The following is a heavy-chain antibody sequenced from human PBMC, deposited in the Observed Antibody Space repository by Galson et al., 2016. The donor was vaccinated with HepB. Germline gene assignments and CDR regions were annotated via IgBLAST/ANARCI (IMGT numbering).Heavy chain of an antibody. J-gene: IGHJ4*02. CDR2: IKQDASEK. D-gene: IGHD2-21*02. CDR3: ARDYRHCGADPM. Sequence: SLRLSCAASGFAFNTYWMSWVRHAPGKGLEWVANIKQDASEKYYVDSVKGRFTISRDNAKNSLYLQMNSLTADDTAVYYFARDYRHCGADPMGAQGTLVTVSS. V-gene: IGHV3-7*01. CDR1: GFAFNTYW.